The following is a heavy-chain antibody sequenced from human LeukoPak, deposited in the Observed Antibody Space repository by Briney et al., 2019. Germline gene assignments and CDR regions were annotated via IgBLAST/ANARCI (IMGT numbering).Heavy chain of an antibody. Sequence: GGSLRLSCAASGFTFSSFAMSWVRQAPGKGLEWVSGISPSGDITYYTDSVRGRFTISRDNFKNTLSLQVNSLRAEDTAMYYCAKDDDWGRYKHWGQGTLVTVSS. J-gene: IGHJ1*01. CDR3: AKDDDWGRYKH. D-gene: IGHD3-16*01. CDR1: GFTFSSFA. V-gene: IGHV3-23*01. CDR2: ISPSGDIT.